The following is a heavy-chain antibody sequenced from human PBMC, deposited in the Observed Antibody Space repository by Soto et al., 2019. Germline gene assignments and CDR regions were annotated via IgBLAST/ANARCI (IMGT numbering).Heavy chain of an antibody. Sequence: QVQLVQSGAEVKKPGASVKVSWKASGYTFTRSGISWVRQAPGQGLEWMGWISTYNGDTNYAQTFQGRVTMTTDTSTSTVYMELRSLRSDDTAVYYCAREGVAPYYYYGMDVWGQGTPVTVSS. J-gene: IGHJ6*02. CDR2: ISTYNGDT. D-gene: IGHD5-12*01. V-gene: IGHV1-18*01. CDR3: AREGVAPYYYYGMDV. CDR1: GYTFTRSG.